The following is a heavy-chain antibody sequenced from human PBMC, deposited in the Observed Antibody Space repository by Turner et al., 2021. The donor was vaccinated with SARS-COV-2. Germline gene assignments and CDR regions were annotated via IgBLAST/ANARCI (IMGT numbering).Heavy chain of an antibody. D-gene: IGHD2-2*01. CDR2: ILYSRSN. V-gene: IGHV4-39*01. Sequence: QLQLQDSGPGLVNPSEALSLTSAVSGGPLSSSICYWGWIRQPTGKGREWIGSILYSRSNYYSRSIKSRVTISVDTSKNKFSLKLSTVTAADTAVYYCAGQRLVVVPADIINGMDVWGQGTTVTVSS. J-gene: IGHJ6*02. CDR1: GGPLSSSICY. CDR3: AGQRLVVVPADIINGMDV.